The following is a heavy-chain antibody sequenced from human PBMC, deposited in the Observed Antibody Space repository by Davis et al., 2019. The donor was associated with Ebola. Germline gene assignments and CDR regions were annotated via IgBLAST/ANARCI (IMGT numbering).Heavy chain of an antibody. J-gene: IGHJ6*02. V-gene: IGHV3-30*18. CDR2: TSHEGSNK. Sequence: GGSLRPSCAALGFTFTNYGIHWVRKAPGKGLEWLAATSHEGSNKYYADSVEGRFTISRDNSNNTLYLQVNSLRAADTAVYYCAKDRCSSTRCQDFYYGMDVWCQGTTVTVSS. CDR1: GFTFTNYG. CDR3: AKDRCSSTRCQDFYYGMDV. D-gene: IGHD2-2*01.